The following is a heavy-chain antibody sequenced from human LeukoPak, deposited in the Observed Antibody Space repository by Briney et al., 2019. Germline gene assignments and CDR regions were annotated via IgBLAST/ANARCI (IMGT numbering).Heavy chain of an antibody. Sequence: PSETLPLTCTVSGGSISSYYWSWIRQPPGKGLEWIGYIYYSGSTNYNPSLKSRVTISVDTSKNQFSLKLSSVTAADTAVYYCARVIGSGYYYSFDYWGQGTLVTVSS. CDR1: GGSISSYY. CDR2: IYYSGST. J-gene: IGHJ4*02. CDR3: ARVIGSGYYYSFDY. D-gene: IGHD3-22*01. V-gene: IGHV4-59*01.